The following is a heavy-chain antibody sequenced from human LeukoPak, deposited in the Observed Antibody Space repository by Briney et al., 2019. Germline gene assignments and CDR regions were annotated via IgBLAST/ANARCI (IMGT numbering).Heavy chain of an antibody. J-gene: IGHJ4*02. CDR2: ISVSGST. CDR1: GFTFSTHA. V-gene: IGHV3-23*01. D-gene: IGHD3-16*02. CDR3: ARPFGGFIVKPNFSDD. Sequence: GGSLRLSCAASGFTFSTHAMSWVRQVSGKGLEWVSAISVSGSTYYADSVKGRFSISRDNSKNTLYLQLDSLRAEDTAVYYCARPFGGFIVKPNFSDDWGQGTRVTVSS.